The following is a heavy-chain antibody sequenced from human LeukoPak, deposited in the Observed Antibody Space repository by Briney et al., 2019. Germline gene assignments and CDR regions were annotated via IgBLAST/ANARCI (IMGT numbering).Heavy chain of an antibody. CDR2: IYYSGST. CDR1: GGSISSGDYY. J-gene: IGHJ4*02. D-gene: IGHD3-22*01. CDR3: ARSGYYDSSGYYYDY. V-gene: IGHV4-30-4*08. Sequence: KPSETLSLTCTVSGGSISSGDYYWSWIRQPPGKGLEWIGYIYYSGSTYYNPSLKSRVTISVDTSKNQFSLKLSSVTAADTAVYYCARSGYYDSSGYYYDYWGQGTLVTVSS.